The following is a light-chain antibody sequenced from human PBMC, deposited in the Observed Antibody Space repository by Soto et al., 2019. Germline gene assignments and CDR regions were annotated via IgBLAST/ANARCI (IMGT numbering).Light chain of an antibody. CDR2: QDS. J-gene: IGLJ1*01. V-gene: IGLV3-1*01. Sequence: SYELTQPPSVSVSPGQTASITCSGDNLGDKYACWYQQKPGQSPVLVIYQDSKRPSGIPERFSGSNSGNTATLTISGTQAMDEADYYCQAWDSSTHYVFGTGTKLTVL. CDR3: QAWDSSTHYV. CDR1: NLGDKY.